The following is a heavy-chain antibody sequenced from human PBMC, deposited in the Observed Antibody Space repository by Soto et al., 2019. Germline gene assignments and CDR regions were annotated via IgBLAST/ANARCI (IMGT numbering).Heavy chain of an antibody. CDR3: ARRFGTDFDY. CDR2: IYYSGST. Sequence: QLQLQESGPGLVKPSETLSLTCTVSGGSISSSSYYWGWIRQPPGKGLEWIGSIYYSGSTYYNPSLKSRVTISVDPSKNQFSLKLSSVTAADTAVYYCARRFGTDFDYWGQGTLVTVSS. D-gene: IGHD3-10*01. V-gene: IGHV4-39*01. J-gene: IGHJ4*02. CDR1: GGSISSSSYY.